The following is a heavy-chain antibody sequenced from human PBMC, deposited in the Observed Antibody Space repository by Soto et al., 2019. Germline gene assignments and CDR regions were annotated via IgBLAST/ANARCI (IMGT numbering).Heavy chain of an antibody. CDR2: ISSNVGTK. CDR3: ARLTGSGTRYYGTDV. J-gene: IGHJ6*02. V-gene: IGHV3-48*03. CDR1: GFTFSSYE. D-gene: IGHD6-19*01. Sequence: QAGGYLRLSCAASGFTFSSYEMNWVRQAPGKGLEWVSYISSNVGTKYYADSVNGRLAISRDNAKNSLYLEMNSLRAEDTAVYYCARLTGSGTRYYGTDVLGERTTV.